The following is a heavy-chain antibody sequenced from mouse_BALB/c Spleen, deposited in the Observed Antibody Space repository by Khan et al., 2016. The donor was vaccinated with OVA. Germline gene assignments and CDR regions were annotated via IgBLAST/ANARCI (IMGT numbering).Heavy chain of an antibody. CDR1: GFTFSNYA. V-gene: IGHV5-6-5*01. CDR3: ARDYWFAY. J-gene: IGHJ3*01. Sequence: EVKLVESGGGLVKPGGSLKLSCAASGFTFSNYAMSWVRQTPEKRLEWVASISSGSSPYYPDSVKGRFTISRDNARNIRELQMCSLRSEDTAMYYCARDYWFAYWGQGTLVTVSA. CDR2: ISSGSSP.